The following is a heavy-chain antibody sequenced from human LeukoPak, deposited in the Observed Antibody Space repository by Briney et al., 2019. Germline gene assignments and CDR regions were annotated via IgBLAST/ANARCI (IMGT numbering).Heavy chain of an antibody. J-gene: IGHJ4*02. D-gene: IGHD5-24*01. CDR1: GFTFRRYH. CDR3: ASHLEMATIFDY. CDR2: IYSGGST. V-gene: IGHV3-53*01. Sequence: GGSLRLSCIASGFTFRRYHMSWLRQAPGKGLEWVSVIYSGGSTYYADSVKGRFTISRDNSKNTLYLQMNSLRAEDTAVYYCASHLEMATIFDYWGQGTLVTVSS.